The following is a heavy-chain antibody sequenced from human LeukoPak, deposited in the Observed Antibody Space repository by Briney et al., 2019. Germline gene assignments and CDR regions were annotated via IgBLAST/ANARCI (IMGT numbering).Heavy chain of an antibody. J-gene: IGHJ4*02. V-gene: IGHV1-2*02. D-gene: IGHD6-19*01. CDR2: INPNSGGT. CDR3: TSSGWYGGYYFDY. Sequence: ASVKVSRKASGYTFTTYYMHWVRQAPGQGLEWMGWINPNSGGTNYAQKFQGRVTMTRDTSISAAYMELSRLRSDDTAVYYCTSSGWYGGYYFDYWGQGTLVTVSS. CDR1: GYTFTTYY.